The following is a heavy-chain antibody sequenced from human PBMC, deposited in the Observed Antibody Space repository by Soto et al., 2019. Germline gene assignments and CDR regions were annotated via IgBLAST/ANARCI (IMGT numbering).Heavy chain of an antibody. V-gene: IGHV3-33*01. J-gene: IGHJ4*02. CDR3: ARDGVGATTFYGYFDY. CDR2: LRYDGSNK. CDR1: GFRFSGFG. D-gene: IGHD1-26*01. Sequence: QVQLVESGGGVVQPGRSLRLSCAASGFRFSGFGMHWVRQAPGKGLEWVAILRYDGSNKYYADSVKGRFTISRDNYQNTLYLQMDSLRVEDTAVYYCARDGVGATTFYGYFDYWGQGILVTVSS.